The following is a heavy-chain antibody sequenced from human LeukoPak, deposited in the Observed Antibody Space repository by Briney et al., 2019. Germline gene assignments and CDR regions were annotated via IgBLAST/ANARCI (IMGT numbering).Heavy chain of an antibody. CDR3: ARVHVSVTTDAFDI. J-gene: IGHJ3*02. D-gene: IGHD4-17*01. CDR2: IYSAGST. CDR1: GFTVSSNY. Sequence: QAGGSLRLSCAASGFTVSSNYMSWVRQAPGKGLEWVSIIYSAGSTYYADSVKGRFTISRDNSKNTLYLQMNSLRAEDTAVYYCARVHVSVTTDAFDIWGQGTMVTVSS. V-gene: IGHV3-66*01.